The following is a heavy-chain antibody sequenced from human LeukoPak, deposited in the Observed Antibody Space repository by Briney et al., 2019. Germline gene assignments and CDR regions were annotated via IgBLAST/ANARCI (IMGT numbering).Heavy chain of an antibody. D-gene: IGHD2-2*02. CDR3: AKDPRHSYTPYYFDC. J-gene: IGHJ4*02. CDR2: ISGSGGST. Sequence: ESGGSLRLSCAASGFTFSDYYMSWVRQAPGKGLEWVSAISGSGGSTYYADSVKGRFTISRDNSKNTLYLQMNSLRAEDTAVYYCAKDPRHSYTPYYFDCWGQGTLVTVSS. V-gene: IGHV3-23*01. CDR1: GFTFSDYY.